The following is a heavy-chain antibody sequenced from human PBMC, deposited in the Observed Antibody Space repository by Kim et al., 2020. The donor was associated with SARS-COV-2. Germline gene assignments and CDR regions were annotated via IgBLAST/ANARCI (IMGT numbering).Heavy chain of an antibody. V-gene: IGHV1-2*02. D-gene: IGHD3-10*01. Sequence: NFAQRFQGGVTMTRDTSISTAYMELSRLRSDDTAVYYCARGGPLWFGELNYWGQGTLVTVSS. J-gene: IGHJ4*02. CDR3: ARGGPLWFGELNY.